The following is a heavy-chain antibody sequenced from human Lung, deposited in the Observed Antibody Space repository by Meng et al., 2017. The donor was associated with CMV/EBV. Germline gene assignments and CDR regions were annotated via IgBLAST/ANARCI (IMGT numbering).Heavy chain of an antibody. V-gene: IGHV4-61*01. CDR2: IYYSGST. CDR3: AITYSSSWYFY. Sequence: SETLSLXXTVSGGPVSSGSYYWSWIRQPPGKGLEWIGYIYYSGSTNYNPSLKSRVTISVDTSKNQFSLKLSSVTAADTAVYYCAITYSSSWYFYWGQGTXVTVAS. D-gene: IGHD6-13*01. J-gene: IGHJ4*02. CDR1: GGPVSSGSYY.